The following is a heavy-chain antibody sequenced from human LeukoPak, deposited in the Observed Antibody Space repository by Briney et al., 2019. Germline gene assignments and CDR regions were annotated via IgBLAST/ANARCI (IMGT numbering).Heavy chain of an antibody. CDR1: GYTFTRYY. D-gene: IGHD3-3*01. V-gene: IGHV1-46*01. CDR2: INPSDGVI. Sequence: ASVKVSCKASGYTFTRYYMHWVRQAPGQGLEWMGIINPSDGVIDYAQKFQDRVTMTRDTSTSTAYMELSSLRSEDTAVYYCAAAPYYDFWSGYYTRGSRDYYDSSGRMGYYFDYWGQGTLVTVSS. J-gene: IGHJ4*02. CDR3: AAAPYYDFWSGYYTRGSRDYYDSSGRMGYYFDY.